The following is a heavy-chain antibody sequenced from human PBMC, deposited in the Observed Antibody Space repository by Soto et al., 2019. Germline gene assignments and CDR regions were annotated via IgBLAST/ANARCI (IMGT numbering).Heavy chain of an antibody. D-gene: IGHD2-15*01. J-gene: IGHJ5*01. CDR3: ARGYCSDCGGDSEALDL. CDR2: IYEGGST. Sequence: SETLSLTCTVSSASTSTHNWSWIRQTPGKGLEWIGYIYEGGSTGYNPSLESRVTISLDTSTNQLSLKLRSVTAADTAVYYCARGYCSDCGGDSEALDLWGQGTLVTVSS. V-gene: IGHV4-59*11. CDR1: SASTSTHN.